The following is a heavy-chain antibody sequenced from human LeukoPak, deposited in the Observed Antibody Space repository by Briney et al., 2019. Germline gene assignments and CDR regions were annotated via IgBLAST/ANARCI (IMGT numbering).Heavy chain of an antibody. CDR2: IKVDASEK. CDR1: GFTFSNYW. D-gene: IGHD1-1*01. J-gene: IGHJ4*02. Sequence: GGSLRLSCAASGFTFSNYWMTWVRQAPGKGLEWVANIKVDASEKYYVDSVKGRFTISRDNAKNSLYLQMNSLRVEDTAVYYRARNSQGPTNWYVDYWGQGTLVTVSS. CDR3: ARNSQGPTNWYVDY. V-gene: IGHV3-7*04.